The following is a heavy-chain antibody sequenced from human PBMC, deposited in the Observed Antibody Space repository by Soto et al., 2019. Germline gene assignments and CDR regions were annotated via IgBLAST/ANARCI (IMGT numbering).Heavy chain of an antibody. V-gene: IGHV4-39*01. CDR1: GGSISRNNYH. D-gene: IGHD6-19*01. J-gene: IGHJ4*02. CDR3: ARLSSGWYEGYCDY. CDR2: ISYSGNT. Sequence: QLQLQESGPGLVKPSETLSLTCTVSGGSISRNNYHWGWIRQPPGKGLEWIGSISYSGNTYYSPSSKRRPAMSVDTSKSQFSLNLSSVTAAETAVYYCARLSSGWYEGYCDYWGQGILVTVSS.